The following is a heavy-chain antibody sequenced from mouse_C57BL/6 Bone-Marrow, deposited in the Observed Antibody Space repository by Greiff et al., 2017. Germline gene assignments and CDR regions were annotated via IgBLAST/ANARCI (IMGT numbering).Heavy chain of an antibody. D-gene: IGHD2-2*01. Sequence: VKLMESGPGLVQPSQSLSITCTVSGFSLNSYGVHWVRQSPGKGLEGLGVIWSGGSTDYNAAFISRLSISKDNSKSQVFFKMNSLQADDTAIYYCARNFYYGYGYYAMDYWGQGTSVTVSS. V-gene: IGHV2-2*01. CDR1: GFSLNSYG. J-gene: IGHJ4*01. CDR3: ARNFYYGYGYYAMDY. CDR2: IWSGGST.